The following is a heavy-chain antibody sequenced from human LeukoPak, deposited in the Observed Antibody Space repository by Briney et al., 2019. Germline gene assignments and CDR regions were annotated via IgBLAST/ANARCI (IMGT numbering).Heavy chain of an antibody. CDR1: GGSISSYY. CDR2: IYYSGST. J-gene: IGHJ5*02. Sequence: SETLSLTCTVSGGSISSYYWSWIRQPPGKGLEWIGYIYYSGSTNYNPSLKSRVTISVDTSKNQFSLKLSSVTAADTAVYYRAREYNYYDSSGYYNWFDPWGQGTLVTVSS. V-gene: IGHV4-59*01. D-gene: IGHD3-22*01. CDR3: AREYNYYDSSGYYNWFDP.